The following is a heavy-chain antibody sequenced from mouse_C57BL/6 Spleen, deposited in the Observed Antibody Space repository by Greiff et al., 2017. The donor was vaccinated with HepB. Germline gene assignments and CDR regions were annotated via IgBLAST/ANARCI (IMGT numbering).Heavy chain of an antibody. J-gene: IGHJ2*01. CDR2: INPSSGYT. CDR3: ARGDTAYYFDY. CDR1: GYTFTSYT. V-gene: IGHV1-4*01. Sequence: VQLQQSGAELARPGASVKMSCKASGYTFTSYTMHWVKQRPGQGLEWIGYINPSSGYTKYNQKFKDKATLTADKSSSTAYMHLSSLTSEDSAVYYCARGDTAYYFDYWGQGTTLTVSS. D-gene: IGHD1-2*01.